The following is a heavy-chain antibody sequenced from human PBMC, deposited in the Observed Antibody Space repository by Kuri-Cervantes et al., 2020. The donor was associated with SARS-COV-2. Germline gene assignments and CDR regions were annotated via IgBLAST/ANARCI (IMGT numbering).Heavy chain of an antibody. J-gene: IGHJ6*02. D-gene: IGHD6-13*01. CDR3: ARLSGGTGYSSSWYNYYYGMDV. CDR1: GYRFNSYW. CDR2: IYPGDSDT. Sequence: KVSCKGSGYRFNSYWIGWVRQMPGKGLEWMGIIYPGDSDTRYSPSFQGQVTISADKSISTAYLQWSSLKASDTATYYCARLSGGTGYSSSWYNYYYGMDVWGQGTTVTVSS. V-gene: IGHV5-51*01.